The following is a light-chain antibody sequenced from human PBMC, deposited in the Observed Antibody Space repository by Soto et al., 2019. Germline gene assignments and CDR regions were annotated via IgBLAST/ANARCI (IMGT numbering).Light chain of an antibody. CDR3: QKYNSAPRT. CDR1: QGIRNY. V-gene: IGKV1-27*01. J-gene: IGKJ1*01. CDR2: AAS. Sequence: DIQMTQSPSSLSASVGDRVTITCRASQGIRNYLAWYQQKPGKVPKLLIYAASTLQSGVPSRFSGSGSGTDFTLTISSLQPEGVATYYCQKYNSAPRTFGQGTKVDIK.